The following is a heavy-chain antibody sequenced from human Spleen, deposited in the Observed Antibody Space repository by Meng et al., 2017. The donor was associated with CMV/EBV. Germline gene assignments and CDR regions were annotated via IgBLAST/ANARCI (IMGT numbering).Heavy chain of an antibody. J-gene: IGHJ3*02. CDR2: ISSSSSYI. V-gene: IGHV3-21*01. CDR3: ARDSGHDAFDI. CDR1: GFTFSSYS. Sequence: GESLKISCAASGFTFSSYSMNWVRQAPGKGLEWVSSISSSSSYIYYADSVKGRFTISRANAKNSLYLQMNSLRAEDTAVYYCARDSGHDAFDIWGQGTMVTVSS. D-gene: IGHD5-12*01.